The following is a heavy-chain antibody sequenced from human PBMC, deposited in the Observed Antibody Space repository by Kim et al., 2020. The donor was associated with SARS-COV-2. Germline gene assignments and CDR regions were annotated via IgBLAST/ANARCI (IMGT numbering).Heavy chain of an antibody. V-gene: IGHV3-23*03. CDR1: GFTFSSYA. CDR2: IYSGGSST. D-gene: IGHD3-9*01. Sequence: GGSLRLSCAASGFTFSSYAMSWVRQAPGKGLEWVSGIYSGGSSTYYADSVKGRFTISRDNSKNTLYLQMNSLRAEDTAVYYCAKGDGDWFSLDAFDIWGQGTMVTVSS. CDR3: AKGDGDWFSLDAFDI. J-gene: IGHJ3*02.